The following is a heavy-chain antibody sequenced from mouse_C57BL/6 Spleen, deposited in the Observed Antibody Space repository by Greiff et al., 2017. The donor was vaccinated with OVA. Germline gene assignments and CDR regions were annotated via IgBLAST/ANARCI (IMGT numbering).Heavy chain of an antibody. CDR2: IYPGAGDT. Sequence: QVQLQQSGPELVRPGASVKISCKASGYAFSSSWMHWVKQRPGKGLEWIGRIYPGAGDTYYTWKFKGKATLTADKSSSTAYMQYRSLTAEDSAVYVVARGTGTAMDYWGQGTSVTVSS. V-gene: IGHV1-82*01. CDR3: ARGTGTAMDY. D-gene: IGHD4-1*01. CDR1: GYAFSSSW. J-gene: IGHJ4*01.